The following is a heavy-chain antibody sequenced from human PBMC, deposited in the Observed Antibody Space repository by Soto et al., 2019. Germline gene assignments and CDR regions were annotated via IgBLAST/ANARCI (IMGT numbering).Heavy chain of an antibody. V-gene: IGHV1-2*02. Sequence: ASVKVSCKASGYTFTGYYMHWVRQAPGQGLEWMGWINPNSGGTNYAQKSQGRVTMTRDTSISTAYMELSRLRSDDTAVYYCASASDTAMVRSEYFQHWGQGTLVTVSS. D-gene: IGHD5-18*01. J-gene: IGHJ1*01. CDR2: INPNSGGT. CDR3: ASASDTAMVRSEYFQH. CDR1: GYTFTGYY.